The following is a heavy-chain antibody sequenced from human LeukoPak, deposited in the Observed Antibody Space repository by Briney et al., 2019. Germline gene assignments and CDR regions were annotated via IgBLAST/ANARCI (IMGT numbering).Heavy chain of an antibody. D-gene: IGHD6-13*01. CDR1: GYTFTSYY. Sequence: ASVKVSCKASGYTFTSYYMHWVRQAPGQGLAWMGIINPSGGSTSYAQKFQGRVTMTRDTSTSTVYMELSSLRSEDTAVYYCASAAEPDYFDFWGQGTLVTVSS. CDR2: INPSGGST. J-gene: IGHJ4*02. CDR3: ASAAEPDYFDF. V-gene: IGHV1-46*01.